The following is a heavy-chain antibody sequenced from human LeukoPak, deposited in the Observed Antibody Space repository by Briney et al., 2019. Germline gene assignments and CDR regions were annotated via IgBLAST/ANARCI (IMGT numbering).Heavy chain of an antibody. J-gene: IGHJ6*02. CDR3: ARDLRVLWFGELLDYYYYGMDV. CDR2: SYSGGST. D-gene: IGHD3-10*01. CDR1: GFTVSSNY. Sequence: GGSLRLSCAPSGFTVSSNYMSWVRQAPGKGLEWVSVSYSGGSTYYADSVKGRFTISRDNSKNTLYLQMNSLRAEDTAVYYCARDLRVLWFGELLDYYYYGMDVWGQGTTVTVSS. V-gene: IGHV3-66*01.